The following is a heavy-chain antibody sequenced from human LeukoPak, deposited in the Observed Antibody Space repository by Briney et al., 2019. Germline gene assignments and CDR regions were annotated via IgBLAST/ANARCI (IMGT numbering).Heavy chain of an antibody. CDR1: GFTSINYA. D-gene: IGHD5-12*01. CDR3: AKGTYDYIEMGYFDS. Sequence: GGSLRLSCAASGFTSINYAMNWVRQAPGKGLEWVSVLIGSSGSTDYADSVKGRFTISRDTSKNTVFLQMNSLRAEDTAIYYCAKGTYDYIEMGYFDSWGQGSLVTVSS. J-gene: IGHJ4*02. V-gene: IGHV3-23*01. CDR2: LIGSSGST.